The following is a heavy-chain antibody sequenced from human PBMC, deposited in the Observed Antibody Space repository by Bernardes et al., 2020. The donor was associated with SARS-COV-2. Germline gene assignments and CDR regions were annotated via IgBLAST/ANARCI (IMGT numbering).Heavy chain of an antibody. Sequence: ASVKVSCKASGYTFTGYYMHWVRQAPGQGLEWMGWINPNSGGTNYAQKFQGRVTMTRDTSISTAYMELSRLRSDDTAVYYCARENTGTDSSSGGFDPWGQGTLVTVSS. CDR2: INPNSGGT. CDR1: GYTFTGYY. D-gene: IGHD6-6*01. J-gene: IGHJ5*02. V-gene: IGHV1-2*02. CDR3: ARENTGTDSSSGGFDP.